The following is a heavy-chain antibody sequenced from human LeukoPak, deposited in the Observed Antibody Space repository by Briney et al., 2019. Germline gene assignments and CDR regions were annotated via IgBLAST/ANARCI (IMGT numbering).Heavy chain of an antibody. Sequence: GGSLGLSCAASGFTFSSYALSWVRQAPGKGLEWVSSINSGGLRTYYADSVKGRFTISRDNSKNTVFLQMNSLRAEDTALYYCAKIPIGSDSGMDVWGQGTTVTVSS. CDR3: AKIPIGSDSGMDV. J-gene: IGHJ6*02. V-gene: IGHV3-23*01. CDR1: GFTFSSYA. D-gene: IGHD3-10*01. CDR2: INSGGLRT.